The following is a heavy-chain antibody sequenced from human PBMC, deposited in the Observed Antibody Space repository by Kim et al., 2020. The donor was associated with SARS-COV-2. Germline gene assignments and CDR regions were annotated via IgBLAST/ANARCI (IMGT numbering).Heavy chain of an antibody. J-gene: IGHJ6*02. CDR3: ARDLGRIAAAGLYYGMDV. Sequence: KGRFTISRDNSKNTLYLQMNSLRAEDTAVYYCARDLGRIAAAGLYYGMDVWGQGTTVTVSS. D-gene: IGHD6-13*01. V-gene: IGHV3-30*07.